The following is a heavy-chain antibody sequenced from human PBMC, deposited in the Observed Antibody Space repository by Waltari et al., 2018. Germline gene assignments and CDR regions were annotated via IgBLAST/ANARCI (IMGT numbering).Heavy chain of an antibody. CDR1: GFTFSSYS. CDR2: ISSSSSTI. D-gene: IGHD3-9*01. V-gene: IGHV3-48*01. CDR3: ASGTANPTGYYPFDY. Sequence: EVQLVESGGGLVQPGGSLRLSCADSGFTFSSYSMNWVRQAPGKGLEWVSYISSSSSTIYYADSVKGRFTISRDNAKNSLNLQMNRPRAEDTAVYYCASGTANPTGYYPFDYWGQGTLVTVSS. J-gene: IGHJ4*02.